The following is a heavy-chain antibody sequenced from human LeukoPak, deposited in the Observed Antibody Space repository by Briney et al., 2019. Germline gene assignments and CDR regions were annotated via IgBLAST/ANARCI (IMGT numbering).Heavy chain of an antibody. J-gene: IGHJ2*01. Sequence: GGSLRLSCSASGFTFSSYNMDWVRQAPGKGLEWVSFMSGGSSTIYYADPVKGRFTISRDNAKNTLDLQMNSLRDEDTAVYYCARAGGGSGWYFDLWGRGTLVTVSS. CDR2: MSGGSSTI. CDR3: ARAGGGSGWYFDL. D-gene: IGHD3-16*01. CDR1: GFTFSSYN. V-gene: IGHV3-48*02.